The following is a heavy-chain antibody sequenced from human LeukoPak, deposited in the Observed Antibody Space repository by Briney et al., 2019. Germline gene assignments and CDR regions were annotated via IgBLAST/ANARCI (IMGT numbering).Heavy chain of an antibody. D-gene: IGHD3-22*01. CDR3: ATDDSSAYRPFDH. Sequence: GGSLRLSCAASGFSFSYAWMSWVRQTPGKGLEWIGLIKSKIDGGTTDYAAPVEGRFTISRDDSKNTLYLQMDSLRTEDTAVYYCATDDSSAYRPFDHWGLGTLVTVSS. CDR2: IKSKIDGGTT. J-gene: IGHJ4*02. CDR1: GFSFSYAW. V-gene: IGHV3-15*01.